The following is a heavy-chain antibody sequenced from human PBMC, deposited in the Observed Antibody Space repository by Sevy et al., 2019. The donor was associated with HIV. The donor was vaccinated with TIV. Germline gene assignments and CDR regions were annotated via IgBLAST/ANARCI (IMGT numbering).Heavy chain of an antibody. CDR1: GFTFSSYA. D-gene: IGHD3-10*01. CDR2: ISYDGSNK. Sequence: GSLRLSCAASGFTFSSYAVHWVRQAPGKGLEWVAVISYDGSNKYYADSVKGRFTISRDNSKNTLYLQMNSLRAEDTAVYYCARETYYYGSGSYYPLDYWGQGTLVTVSS. J-gene: IGHJ4*02. CDR3: ARETYYYGSGSYYPLDY. V-gene: IGHV3-30-3*01.